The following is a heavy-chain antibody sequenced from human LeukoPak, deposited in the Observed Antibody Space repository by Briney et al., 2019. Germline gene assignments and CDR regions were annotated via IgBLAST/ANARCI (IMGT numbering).Heavy chain of an antibody. CDR3: ARALRYDILTGYYPDYMDV. Sequence: VASVKVSCKASSYTFTSYGISWVRQAPGQGLEWMGWISAYNGNTNYAQKLQGRVTMTTDTSTSTAYMELRSLRSDDTAVYYCARALRYDILTGYYPDYMDVWGKGTTVTVSS. V-gene: IGHV1-18*01. J-gene: IGHJ6*03. D-gene: IGHD3-9*01. CDR1: SYTFTSYG. CDR2: ISAYNGNT.